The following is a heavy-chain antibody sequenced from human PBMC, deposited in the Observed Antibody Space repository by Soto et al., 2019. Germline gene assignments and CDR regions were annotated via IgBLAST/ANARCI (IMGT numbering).Heavy chain of an antibody. CDR1: GGLLSSYP. J-gene: IGHJ4*02. D-gene: IGHD3-22*01. CDR2: IIPVFQTA. V-gene: IGHV1-69*01. CDR3: ARSGSGYTWFNEF. Sequence: QEQLVQSGAEVKKPGSSVKVSCKASGGLLSSYPISWVRQVPGQGLEWMGGIIPVFQTAYYTQRFQGRVTITADESTNTAYMELSRVRSEDTAIYYCARSGSGYTWFNEFWGQGTLVTVSS.